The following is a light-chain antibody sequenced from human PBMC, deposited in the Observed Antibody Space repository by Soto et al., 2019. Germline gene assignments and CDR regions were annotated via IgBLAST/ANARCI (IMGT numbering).Light chain of an antibody. CDR3: CSYAGSYTWV. J-gene: IGLJ3*02. CDR2: DVS. Sequence: QSALTQPRSVSGSPGQSVTISCTGTSSDLGGYNFVSWYQHHLGKAPKLMIYDVSKRPSGVPDRFSGSKSGNTASLTISGLQAEDEADYYCCSYAGSYTWVFGGGTKVTVL. V-gene: IGLV2-11*01. CDR1: SSDLGGYNF.